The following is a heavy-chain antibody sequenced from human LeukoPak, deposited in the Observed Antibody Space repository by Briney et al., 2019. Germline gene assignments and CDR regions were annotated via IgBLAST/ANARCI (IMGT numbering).Heavy chain of an antibody. D-gene: IGHD3-9*01. CDR3: ARRIKFVLRYFDWSESPFDY. V-gene: IGHV4-34*01. J-gene: IGHJ4*02. CDR2: INHSGST. CDR1: GGSFSGYY. Sequence: PSETLSLTCAVYGGSFSGYYWSWIRQPPGKGLEWIGEINHSGSTNYNPSLKSRVTISVDTSKNQFSLKLSSVTAADTAVYYCARRIKFVLRYFDWSESPFDYWGQGTLVTVSS.